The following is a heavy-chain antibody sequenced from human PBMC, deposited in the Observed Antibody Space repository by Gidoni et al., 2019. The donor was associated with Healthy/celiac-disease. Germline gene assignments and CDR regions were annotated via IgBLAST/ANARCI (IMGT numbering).Heavy chain of an antibody. J-gene: IGHJ6*02. CDR3: ARAGVGYSNYDRPNAYYYYYGMDV. Sequence: QVQLVQSGAEVKQPGSSVKVSCKASGGTFSSYAISWVRQAPGQGLEWMGGIIPIFGTANYAQKFQGRVTITADKSTSTAYMELSSLRSEDTAVYYCARAGVGYSNYDRPNAYYYYYGMDVWGQGTTVTVSS. CDR2: IIPIFGTA. CDR1: GGTFSSYA. D-gene: IGHD4-4*01. V-gene: IGHV1-69*06.